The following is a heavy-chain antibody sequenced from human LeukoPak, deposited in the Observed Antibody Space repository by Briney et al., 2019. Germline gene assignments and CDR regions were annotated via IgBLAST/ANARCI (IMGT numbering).Heavy chain of an antibody. CDR2: ISGSGGST. D-gene: IGHD6-13*01. J-gene: IGHJ3*02. V-gene: IGHV3-23*01. CDR3: AKDSSGCSSSWYLRLSAFDI. Sequence: GGSLRLSCAASGFTFSSYAMSWVRQAPEKGLEWVSAISGSGGSTYYADSVKGRFTISRDNSKNTLYLQMNSLRAEDTAVYYCAKDSSGCSSSWYLRLSAFDIWGQGTMVTVSS. CDR1: GFTFSSYA.